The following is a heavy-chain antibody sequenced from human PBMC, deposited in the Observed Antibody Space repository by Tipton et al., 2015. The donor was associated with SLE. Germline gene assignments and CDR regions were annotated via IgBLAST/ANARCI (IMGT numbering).Heavy chain of an antibody. J-gene: IGHJ4*02. V-gene: IGHV4-34*01. D-gene: IGHD2-2*02. CDR1: GGSISSSSSYY. Sequence: AGLVKPSETLSLTCAVYGGSISSSSSYYWAWIRQPPGKGVEWIGEINHRGSTNYNPSLKSRVTISVDTSKNQFSLKLRSVTAADTAVYYCARTYCSSTTCYIPYWGQGTLVTVSS. CDR2: INHRGST. CDR3: ARTYCSSTTCYIPY.